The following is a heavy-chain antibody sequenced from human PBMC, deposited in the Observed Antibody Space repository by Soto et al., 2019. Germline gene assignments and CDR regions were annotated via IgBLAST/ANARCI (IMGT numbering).Heavy chain of an antibody. CDR1: GYTFTSYG. J-gene: IGHJ5*02. V-gene: IGHV1-18*01. D-gene: IGHD3-3*01. CDR2: ISAYNGNT. Sequence: ASVKVSCKASGYTFTSYGISWVRQAPGQGLEWMGWISAYNGNTNYAQKLQGRVTMTTDTSTSTAYMELRSLRSDDTAVYYCSRDRAVLRFLEWLPPNWFDPWGQGTLVTVSS. CDR3: SRDRAVLRFLEWLPPNWFDP.